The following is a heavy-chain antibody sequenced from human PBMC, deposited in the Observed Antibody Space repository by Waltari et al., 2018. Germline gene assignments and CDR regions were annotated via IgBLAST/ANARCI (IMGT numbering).Heavy chain of an antibody. D-gene: IGHD5-18*01. CDR1: GGSIGSGAYY. CDR3: ARENSYGFDY. CDR2: IYYSGST. Sequence: QLQLQESGPGLVKPSQTVSLTCTVSGGSIGSGAYYYGWIRQHPGKGLEWIGYIYYSGSTYYNPSLKSRVTISVDTSKNQFSLMLTSVTAADTAVYYCARENSYGFDYWGQGTLITVSS. V-gene: IGHV4-31*03. J-gene: IGHJ4*02.